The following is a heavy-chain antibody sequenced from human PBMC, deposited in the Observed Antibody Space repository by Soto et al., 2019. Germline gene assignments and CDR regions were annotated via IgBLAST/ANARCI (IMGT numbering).Heavy chain of an antibody. CDR2: IYYSGST. CDR3: ARGGATVAKESNYYYYYGMDV. Sequence: ASETLSLTCTVSGGSISSGDYYWSWIRQPPGKGLEWIGYIYYSGSTYYNPSLKSRVTISVDTSKNQFSLKLSSVTAADTAVYYCARGGATVAKESNYYYYYGMDVWGQGTTVTVSS. J-gene: IGHJ6*02. D-gene: IGHD4-17*01. V-gene: IGHV4-30-4*01. CDR1: GGSISSGDYY.